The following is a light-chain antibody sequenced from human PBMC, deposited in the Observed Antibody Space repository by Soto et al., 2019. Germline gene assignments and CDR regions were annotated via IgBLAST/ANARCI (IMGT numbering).Light chain of an antibody. Sequence: EIVLTQSPATLSWSQGERATLSCRASQSVSSYLAWYQQKPGQAPRLLIYDASNRATGIPARFSGSGSGTDFTLTISSLEPEDFAVYYCQQRSNWPALTFGGGTKVDIK. CDR1: QSVSSY. J-gene: IGKJ4*01. CDR2: DAS. CDR3: QQRSNWPALT. V-gene: IGKV3-11*01.